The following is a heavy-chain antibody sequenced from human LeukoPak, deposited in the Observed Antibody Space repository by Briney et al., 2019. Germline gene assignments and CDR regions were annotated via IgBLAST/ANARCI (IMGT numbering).Heavy chain of an antibody. Sequence: ASVKVSCKASGYTFTNYGFSWVRQAPGQGLEWMGWISVYNGNTNYAQKFQGRVTLTTDTSTSTAYMDLRSLRPDDTAVYYCARAGSGDAFDIWGQGTMVTVSS. CDR2: ISVYNGNT. CDR1: GYTFTNYG. J-gene: IGHJ3*02. V-gene: IGHV1-18*01. D-gene: IGHD2-15*01. CDR3: ARAGSGDAFDI.